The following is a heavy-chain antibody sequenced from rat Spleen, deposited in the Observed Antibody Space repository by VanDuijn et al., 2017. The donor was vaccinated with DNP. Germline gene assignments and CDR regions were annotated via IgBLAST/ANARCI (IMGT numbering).Heavy chain of an antibody. J-gene: IGHJ1*01. CDR2: ISTSGGST. Sequence: EVQLVESGGGLVQPGRSLKLSCAASGFTFSNYDMAWVRQAPTKGLEWVASISTSGGSTYYRYSVKGRFTVSRDNAKSTLYLQMDSLRSEDTATYYCARRGTGSWYFDFWGPGTMVTVSS. V-gene: IGHV5-25*01. CDR3: ARRGTGSWYFDF. D-gene: IGHD5-1*01. CDR1: GFTFSNYD.